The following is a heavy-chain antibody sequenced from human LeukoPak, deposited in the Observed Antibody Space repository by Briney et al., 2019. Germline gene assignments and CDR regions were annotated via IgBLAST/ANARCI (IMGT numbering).Heavy chain of an antibody. CDR1: GFTFSRYG. CDR3: AKHPGSYYYDHFVF. Sequence: GGSLRLSCAASGFTFSRYGMSWVRQAPGKGLEWVSAISGSGGSTYYADSVKGRFTISSDNSKNTLYLQMNSLRAEDTAVYYCAKHPGSYYYDHFVFWGQGTLVTVSS. V-gene: IGHV3-23*01. CDR2: ISGSGGST. J-gene: IGHJ4*02. D-gene: IGHD3-22*01.